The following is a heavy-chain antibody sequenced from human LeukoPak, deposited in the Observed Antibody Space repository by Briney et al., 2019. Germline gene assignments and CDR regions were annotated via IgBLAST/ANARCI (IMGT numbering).Heavy chain of an antibody. Sequence: QPGGSLRLSRAASGFTFSSYDMHWVRQATGKGLEWVSAIGIAGDTYYSGSVKGRFTISRENAKNFLYLQMNSLRAGDTAVYYCARGNILTGYDCWGQGTLVTVSS. CDR2: IGIAGDT. J-gene: IGHJ4*02. V-gene: IGHV3-13*04. CDR1: GFTFSSYD. CDR3: ARGNILTGYDC. D-gene: IGHD3-9*01.